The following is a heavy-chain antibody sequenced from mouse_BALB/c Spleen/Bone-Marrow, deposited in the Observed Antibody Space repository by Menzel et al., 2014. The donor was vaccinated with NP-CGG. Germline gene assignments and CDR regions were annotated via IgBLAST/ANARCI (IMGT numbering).Heavy chain of an antibody. D-gene: IGHD1-1*01. V-gene: IGHV5-6-2*01. CDR3: AGSYYGSTFDY. Sequence: EVQLVESGGGLVKLGGSLKLSCAASGFTFSSYYMSWVRQTPEKRLELVAAINSNGDNTYYPDTVKGRFTISRDNAKNTLCLQMSSLKSEDTALYYCAGSYYGSTFDYWGQGTTLTVSS. CDR1: GFTFSSYY. J-gene: IGHJ2*01. CDR2: INSNGDNT.